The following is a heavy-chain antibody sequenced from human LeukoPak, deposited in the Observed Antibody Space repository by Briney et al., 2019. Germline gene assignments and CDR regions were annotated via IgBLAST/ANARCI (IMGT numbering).Heavy chain of an antibody. J-gene: IGHJ4*02. D-gene: IGHD3-3*01. CDR2: ISGSGGST. CDR1: GFTFSSYA. CDR3: AKTPGKGWNFDY. Sequence: PGASLRLSCAASGFTFSSYAMSWVRQAPGKGLEWVSAISGSGGSTYYADSVKGRFTISRDNSKNTLYLQMNSLRAEDTAVYYCAKTPGKGWNFDYWGQGTLVTVSS. V-gene: IGHV3-23*01.